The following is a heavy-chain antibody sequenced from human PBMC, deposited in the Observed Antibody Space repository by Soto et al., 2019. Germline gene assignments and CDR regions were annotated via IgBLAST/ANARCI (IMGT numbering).Heavy chain of an antibody. CDR2: IYYTGGT. V-gene: IGHV4-59*01. J-gene: IGHJ4*02. D-gene: IGHD3-10*01. CDR3: ARATGYYNSGSFSREYYFAY. Sequence: SETLSLPCTVSGGSINSYYWNWIRKPPGKGLEWIGHIYYTGGTNYNPSLKSRVTISEDTSKNQFSLKLSSVTAADTAVYYCARATGYYNSGSFSREYYFAYWGQGTLVT. CDR1: GGSINSYY.